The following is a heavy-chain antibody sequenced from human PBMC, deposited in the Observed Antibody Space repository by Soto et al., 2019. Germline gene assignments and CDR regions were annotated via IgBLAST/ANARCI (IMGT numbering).Heavy chain of an antibody. CDR3: ARGVRGAYGRDV. CDR1: GFTFTSYW. CDR2: IDGNGGRT. V-gene: IGHV3-74*01. Sequence: EVQLVESGGGLVQPGGSLRLSCAASGFTFTSYWMHWVRQAPGKGLVWVSRIDGNGGRTNYADSVKGRFTISRDNAKNTQYLQMNGLRAEETAGYYCARGVRGAYGRDVWGQGPMVTVSS. J-gene: IGHJ3*01. D-gene: IGHD2-21*01.